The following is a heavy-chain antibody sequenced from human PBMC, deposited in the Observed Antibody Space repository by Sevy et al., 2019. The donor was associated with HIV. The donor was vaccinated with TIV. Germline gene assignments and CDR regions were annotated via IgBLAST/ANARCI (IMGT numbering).Heavy chain of an antibody. CDR1: GGTFSSYA. CDR3: AGRYGSGSNNWFDP. J-gene: IGHJ5*02. CDR2: IIPIFGTA. V-gene: IGHV1-69*13. D-gene: IGHD3-10*01. Sequence: ASVKVSCKASGGTFSSYAISWVRQAPGQGLEWMGGIIPIFGTANYAQKSQGRVTITADESTSTAYMELSSLRSEDTAVYYCAGRYGSGSNNWFDPWGQGTLVTVSS.